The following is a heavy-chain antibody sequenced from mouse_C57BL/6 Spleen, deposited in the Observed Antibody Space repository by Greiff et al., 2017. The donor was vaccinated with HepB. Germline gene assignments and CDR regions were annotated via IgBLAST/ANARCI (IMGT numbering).Heavy chain of an antibody. CDR2: IRSKSNNYAT. Sequence: GGGLVQPKGSLKLSCAASGFSFNTYAMNWVRQAPGKVLEWVARIRSKSNNYATYYADSVKDRFTISKDDSESMLYLQMNNLKTEDTAMYYCVRTTAYYFDYWGQGTTLTVSS. V-gene: IGHV10-1*01. CDR3: VRTTAYYFDY. CDR1: GFSFNTYA. J-gene: IGHJ2*01. D-gene: IGHD1-2*01.